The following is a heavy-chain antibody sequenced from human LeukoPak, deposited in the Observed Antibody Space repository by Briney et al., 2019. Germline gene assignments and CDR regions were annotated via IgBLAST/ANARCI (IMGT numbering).Heavy chain of an antibody. D-gene: IGHD2-2*01. CDR2: INHSGST. V-gene: IGHV4-34*01. CDR1: GGSFSGYY. J-gene: IGHJ5*02. CDR3: ARASSSVVVPAGWFDP. Sequence: SETLSLTCAVYGGSFSGYYWSWIRQPPGKGLEWIGEINHSGSTNYNPSLKSRVTISVDTSKNQFSLKLSSVTAADTAVYYCARASSSVVVPAGWFDPWGQGTLVTVSS.